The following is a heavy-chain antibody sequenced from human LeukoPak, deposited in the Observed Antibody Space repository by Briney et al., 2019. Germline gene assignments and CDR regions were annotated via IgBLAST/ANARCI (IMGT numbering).Heavy chain of an antibody. D-gene: IGHD3-22*01. CDR1: GFTFSSYA. CDR2: ISGSSSYT. Sequence: GGSLRLSCAASGFTFSSYAMSWVRLAPGKGLEWVSDISGSSSYTDYADSVKGRFTISKDNAKSSVFLQMDSLRAEDTAVYYCARGHNSGYYLKYWGQGTLVTVSS. V-gene: IGHV3-21*05. J-gene: IGHJ4*02. CDR3: ARGHNSGYYLKY.